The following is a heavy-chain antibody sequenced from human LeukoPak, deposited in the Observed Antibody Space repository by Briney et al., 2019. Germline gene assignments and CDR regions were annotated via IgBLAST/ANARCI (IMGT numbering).Heavy chain of an antibody. CDR3: ARLAVAGYFDY. J-gene: IGHJ4*02. D-gene: IGHD6-19*01. CDR1: GFTFSSYG. V-gene: IGHV3-33*01. Sequence: GGSLRLSCAASGFTFSSYGMHWVRQAPGKGLEWVAVIWYDGSNKYYADSVKGRFTISRDNSKNTLYLQMNSLRAEDTAMYYCARLAVAGYFDYWGQGTLVTVSS. CDR2: IWYDGSNK.